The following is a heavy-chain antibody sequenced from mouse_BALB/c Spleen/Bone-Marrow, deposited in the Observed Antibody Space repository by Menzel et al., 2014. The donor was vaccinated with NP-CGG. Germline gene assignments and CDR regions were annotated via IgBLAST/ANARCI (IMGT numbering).Heavy chain of an antibody. CDR1: GYTFTSYY. V-gene: IGHV1S81*02. J-gene: IGHJ3*01. CDR3: TSPYYGYVGYAY. Sequence: QVQLKQSGAELVKPGASVKLSCKASGYTFTSYYMYWVKQRPGQGLEWIGEINPSNGGTNFNEKFKSKATLTVDKSSSTAYMQLSSLTFGDSAIYYCTSPYYGYVGYAYWGQGTQVTVSA. D-gene: IGHD1-2*01. CDR2: INPSNGGT.